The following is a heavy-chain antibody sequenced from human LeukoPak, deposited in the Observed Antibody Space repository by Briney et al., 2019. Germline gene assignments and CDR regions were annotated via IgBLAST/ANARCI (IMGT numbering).Heavy chain of an antibody. D-gene: IGHD3-9*01. CDR1: GGSISSYY. CDR3: ATSRELRYFDWLFPYYYYYMDV. CDR2: IYYSGST. J-gene: IGHJ6*03. V-gene: IGHV4-59*01. Sequence: SSETLSLTCTVSGGSISSYYWSWIRQPPGKGLEWIGYIYYSGSTNYNPSLKSRVTISVDTSKNQFSLKLGSVTAADTAVYYCATSRELRYFDWLFPYYYYYMDVWGKGTTVTVSS.